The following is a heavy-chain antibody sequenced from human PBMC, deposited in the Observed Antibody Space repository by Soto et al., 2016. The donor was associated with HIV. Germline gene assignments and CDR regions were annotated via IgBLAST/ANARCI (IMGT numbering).Heavy chain of an antibody. Sequence: EVQLLESGGGLVQPGGSLRLSCAASGFTFSSYAMSWVRQAPGKGLEWVSAISGSGGSTYYADSVKGRFTISRDNSKNTLYLQMNSLRAEDTAVYYCAKRKLSDSSGYYYLSAFDYWGQGTLVTVSS. CDR1: GFTFSSYA. V-gene: IGHV3-23*01. D-gene: IGHD3-22*01. J-gene: IGHJ4*02. CDR2: ISGSGGST. CDR3: AKRKLSDSSGYYYLSAFDY.